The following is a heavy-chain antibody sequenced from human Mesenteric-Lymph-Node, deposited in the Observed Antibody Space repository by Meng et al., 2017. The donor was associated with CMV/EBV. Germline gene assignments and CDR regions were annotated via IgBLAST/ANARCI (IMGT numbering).Heavy chain of an antibody. CDR3: ARGNAQAFDY. J-gene: IGHJ4*02. D-gene: IGHD1-1*01. V-gene: IGHV3-7*01. Sequence: GGSLRLSCAAAGLSLGDYWMSWVRQGPGERLEWVADIKPDGSTKYYAASVKGRFTLSRDNAENMLYLQMNSLRAEDTAVYYCARGNAQAFDYWGQGTLVTVSS. CDR1: GLSLGDYW. CDR2: IKPDGSTK.